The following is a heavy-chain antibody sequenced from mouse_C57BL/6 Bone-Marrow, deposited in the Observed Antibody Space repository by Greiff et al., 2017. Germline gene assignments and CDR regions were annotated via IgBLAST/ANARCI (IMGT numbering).Heavy chain of an antibody. CDR3: ATSYFYGYFDY. CDR2: IDPSDSYT. CDR1: GYTFTSYW. Sequence: QVQLQQPGAELVMPGASVKLSCKASGYTFTSYWMHWVKQRPGQGLEWIGEIDPSDSYTNYNQKFKGKSTLTVDKSSSTAYMQLSSLTSEDSAVYYCATSYFYGYFDYWGQGTTLTGSS. D-gene: IGHD1-1*01. V-gene: IGHV1-69*01. J-gene: IGHJ2*01.